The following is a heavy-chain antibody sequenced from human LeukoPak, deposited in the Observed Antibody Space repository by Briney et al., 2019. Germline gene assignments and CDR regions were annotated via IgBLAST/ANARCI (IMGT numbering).Heavy chain of an antibody. V-gene: IGHV6-1*01. CDR3: TREYGYRFDH. CDR2: TYYRSKWYN. J-gene: IGHJ4*02. D-gene: IGHD5-18*01. CDR1: GDGVSSDSAA. Sequence: SQILSLTCAISGDGVSSDSAAWNWIRQSPSRGLQWLGRTYYRSKWYNDYAVSVKSRITINPDTSKNLVSLQLNSVTPEDTAVYYCTREYGYRFDHWGQGTPVTVSS.